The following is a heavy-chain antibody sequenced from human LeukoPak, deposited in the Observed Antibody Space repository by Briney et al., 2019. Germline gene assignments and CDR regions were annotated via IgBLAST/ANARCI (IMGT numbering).Heavy chain of an antibody. D-gene: IGHD2-2*01. Sequence: PSETLSLTCTVSGYSPSRGFYWGWFPQPPGEGREWSGSFYHSGSTYDKPTLRSRVTISVDTSKNQFSLKLSSVTAADTAVYYSVVVVPAAIGSWFDPWGQGTLVTVSS. CDR1: GYSPSRGFY. CDR3: VVVVPAAIGSWFDP. V-gene: IGHV4-38-2*02. J-gene: IGHJ5*02. CDR2: FYHSGST.